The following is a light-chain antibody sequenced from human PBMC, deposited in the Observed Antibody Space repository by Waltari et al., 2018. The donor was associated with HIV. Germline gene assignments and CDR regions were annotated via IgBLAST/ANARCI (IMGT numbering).Light chain of an antibody. CDR3: QQSYNMNT. CDR1: QNVTDY. V-gene: IGKV1-39*01. CDR2: GAS. J-gene: IGKJ2*01. Sequence: DIQMTQSPSSLSASVGDRVTITCRASQNVTDYLTWYQQKPGKAPKLLIYGASALESGVTSRFSGSGSGRDLTLTIIRLQPDDFETYYCQQSYNMNTFGQGTKLDIK.